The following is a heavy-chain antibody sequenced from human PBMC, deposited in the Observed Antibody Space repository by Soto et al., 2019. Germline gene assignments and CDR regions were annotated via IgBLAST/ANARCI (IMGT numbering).Heavy chain of an antibody. V-gene: IGHV1-2*04. Sequence: ASVKVSCKASGYTFTGYYMHWVRQAPGQGLEWMGWINPNSGGTNYAQKFQGWVTMTRDTSISTAYMELRSLRSDDTAVYYCARVWDEGYDRLIDYWGQGTLVTVSS. J-gene: IGHJ4*02. CDR3: ARVWDEGYDRLIDY. CDR2: INPNSGGT. D-gene: IGHD5-12*01. CDR1: GYTFTGYY.